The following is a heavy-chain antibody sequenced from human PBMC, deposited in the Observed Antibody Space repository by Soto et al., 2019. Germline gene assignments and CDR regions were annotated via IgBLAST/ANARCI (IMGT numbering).Heavy chain of an antibody. CDR3: ARIYYTRSYYYYGMDV. CDR2: IYYSGST. D-gene: IGHD1-26*01. J-gene: IGHJ6*02. Sequence: LSLTCTVSGGSISSYYWSWIRQPPGKGLEWIGYIYYSGSTNYNPSLKSRVTISVDTSKNQFSLKLSSVTAADTAVYYCARIYYTRSYYYYGMDVWGQGTTVTVSS. V-gene: IGHV4-59*01. CDR1: GGSISSYY.